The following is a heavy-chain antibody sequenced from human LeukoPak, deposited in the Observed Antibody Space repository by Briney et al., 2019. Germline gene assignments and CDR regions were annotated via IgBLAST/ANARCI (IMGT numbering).Heavy chain of an antibody. J-gene: IGHJ4*02. D-gene: IGHD6-13*01. CDR1: GGTFSSYA. CDR3: ARGVGDGLAAAGNCFDY. CDR2: IIPILGIA. V-gene: IGHV1-69*04. Sequence: SVKVSCKASGGTFSSYAISWVRQAPGQGLEWMGRIIPILGIANYAQKFQGRVTITADKSTSTAYMELSSLRAEDTAVYYCARGVGDGLAAAGNCFDYWGQGTLVTVSS.